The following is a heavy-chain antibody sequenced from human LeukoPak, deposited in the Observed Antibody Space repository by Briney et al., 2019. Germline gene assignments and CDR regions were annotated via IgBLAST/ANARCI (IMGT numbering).Heavy chain of an antibody. CDR2: IYPSDSDT. CDR1: GYSFATYW. V-gene: IGHV5-51*01. Sequence: GESPKTPCNGPGYSFATYWIAWVRQIPGKGLAWMGVIYPSDSDTKYSMFFQGQVTISADTSLSTAYLQWSSLQSSDSAIYFCARRHSYCTSSSCYLYLDTWGQGTLVTVSS. CDR3: ARRHSYCTSSSCYLYLDT. D-gene: IGHD2-2*01. J-gene: IGHJ4*02.